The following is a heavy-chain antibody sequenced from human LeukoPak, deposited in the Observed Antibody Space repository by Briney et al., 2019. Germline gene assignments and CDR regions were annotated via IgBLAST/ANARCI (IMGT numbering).Heavy chain of an antibody. D-gene: IGHD6-19*01. V-gene: IGHV4-59*01. CDR3: ARVIPGQWLVPSVFDY. CDR1: GGSISSYY. CDR2: IYYSGST. J-gene: IGHJ4*02. Sequence: SETLSLTCTVSGGSISSYYWSWIRQPPGKGLEWIGYIYYSGSTNYNPSLKSRVTISVDTSKNQFSLKLSSVTAEDTAVYYCARVIPGQWLVPSVFDYWGQGTLVTVSS.